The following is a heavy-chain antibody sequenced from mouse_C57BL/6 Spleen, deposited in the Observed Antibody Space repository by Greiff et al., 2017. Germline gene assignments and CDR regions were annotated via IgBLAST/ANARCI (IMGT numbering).Heavy chain of an antibody. CDR1: GYTFTSYW. CDR3: ARGGVVDSMDY. V-gene: IGHV1-64*01. CDR2: IHPNSGST. J-gene: IGHJ4*01. Sequence: QVQLQQPGAELVKPGASVKLSCKASGYTFTSYWMHWVKPRPGQGLEWIGMIHPNSGSTNYNEKFKSKATLAVDKSSSTAYMQLSSLTSEDASVYYCARGGVVDSMDYWGQGTSVTVSS. D-gene: IGHD1-1*01.